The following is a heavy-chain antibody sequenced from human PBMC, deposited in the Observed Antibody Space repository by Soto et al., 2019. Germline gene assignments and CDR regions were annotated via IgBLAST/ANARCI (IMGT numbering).Heavy chain of an antibody. V-gene: IGHV3-23*01. CDR3: EKEEDAWTNGHFEI. Sequence: GESLKISCAASGFTFSSYDMSWVRQAPGKGLEWASAISGSGGSTYYADSVKGRFTISRDNSKNTLYVQMNSLRAEDTAIYYCEKEEDAWTNGHFEIWGQGKMVTVS. D-gene: IGHD2-8*01. CDR2: ISGSGGST. CDR1: GFTFSSYD. J-gene: IGHJ3*02.